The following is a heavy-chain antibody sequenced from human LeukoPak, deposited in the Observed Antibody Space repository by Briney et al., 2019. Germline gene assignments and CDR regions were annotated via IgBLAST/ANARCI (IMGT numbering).Heavy chain of an antibody. CDR3: ARAPAYYYDRGGLN. CDR2: ISSSSSYI. D-gene: IGHD3-22*01. CDR1: GVTFSSDR. J-gene: IGHJ4*02. Sequence: GGSLRLSCAASGVTFSSDRMTWVRQAPGKGLEWVSSISSSSSYIYYADSVKGRFTISRDNAKNSLYLQMNSLRAEDTAVYYFARAPAYYYDRGGLNWGQGTLVTVSS. V-gene: IGHV3-21*01.